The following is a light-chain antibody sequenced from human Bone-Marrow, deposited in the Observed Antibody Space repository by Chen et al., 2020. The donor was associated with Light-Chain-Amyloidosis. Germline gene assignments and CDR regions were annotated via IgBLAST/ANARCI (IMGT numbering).Light chain of an antibody. CDR3: QQHGGSPPYT. CDR2: GAS. V-gene: IGKV3-20*01. J-gene: IGKJ2*01. CDR1: QSVSSSY. Sequence: EIVLTQSPGTLSLSPGERATLSCRASQSVSSSYLAWYQQKPGQAPRLLIYGASNRATDIPDRFSGSGSGTDFTLTISRLEPEDFAVYYCQQHGGSPPYTFGQGTKLEIK.